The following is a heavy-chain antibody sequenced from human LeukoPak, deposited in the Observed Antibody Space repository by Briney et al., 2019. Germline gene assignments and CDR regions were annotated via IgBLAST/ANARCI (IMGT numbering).Heavy chain of an antibody. D-gene: IGHD2-2*01. J-gene: IGHJ4*02. CDR2: ISAYNGNT. CDR1: GYTFTSYG. Sequence: ASVKVSCKASGYTFTSYGISWVRQAPGQGLEWMGWISAYNGNTNYAQKLQGRVTMTTDTSTSTAYMELRSPRSDDTAVYYCALVVPAADNFDYWGQGTLVTVSS. CDR3: ALVVPAADNFDY. V-gene: IGHV1-18*01.